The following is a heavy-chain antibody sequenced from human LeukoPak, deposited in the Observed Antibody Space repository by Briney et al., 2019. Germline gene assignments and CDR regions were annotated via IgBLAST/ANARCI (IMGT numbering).Heavy chain of an antibody. CDR1: GGSISSSSYY. Sequence: SETLSLTCTVSGGSISSSSYYWGWIRQPPGKGLEWIGYIYYSGSTYYNPSLKSRVTISVDTSKNQFSLKLSSVTAADTAVYYCARYPSVVVPAVKGAFDIWGQGTMVTVSS. V-gene: IGHV4-30-4*08. CDR2: IYYSGST. CDR3: ARYPSVVVPAVKGAFDI. J-gene: IGHJ3*02. D-gene: IGHD2-2*01.